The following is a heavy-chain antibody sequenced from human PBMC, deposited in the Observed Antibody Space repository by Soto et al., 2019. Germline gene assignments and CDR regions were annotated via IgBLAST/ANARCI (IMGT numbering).Heavy chain of an antibody. V-gene: IGHV4-4*02. J-gene: IGHJ4*02. Sequence: SETLSLTCGVSGGSISSSNWWSWVRQPPGKGLERIGEIYHSGSTNYNPSLKSRVTISVDKSKNQFSLKLSSVTAADTAVYYCARAAMGGSSWPFDYWGQGTLVTVSS. CDR2: IYHSGST. CDR1: GGSISSSNW. CDR3: ARAAMGGSSWPFDY. D-gene: IGHD6-13*01.